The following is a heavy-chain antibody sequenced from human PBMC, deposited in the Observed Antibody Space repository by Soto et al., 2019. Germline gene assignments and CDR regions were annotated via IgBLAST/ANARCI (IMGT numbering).Heavy chain of an antibody. J-gene: IGHJ6*02. CDR2: VNPNSGGT. V-gene: IGHV1-2*02. D-gene: IGHD6-19*01. Sequence: ASVKVSCKASGYTFTGYYMHWVRQAPGQGLEWMGWVNPNSGGTNYAQKFQGRVTMTRDTSIRTAYMELSRLRSDDTAAYYCARAQYSSGWYRTNYYYYGMDVWGQGTTVTVSS. CDR1: GYTFTGYY. CDR3: ARAQYSSGWYRTNYYYYGMDV.